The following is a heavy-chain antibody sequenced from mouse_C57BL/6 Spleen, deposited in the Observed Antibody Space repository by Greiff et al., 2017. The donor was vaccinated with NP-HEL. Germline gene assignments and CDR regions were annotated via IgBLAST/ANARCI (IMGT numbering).Heavy chain of an antibody. CDR3: ARDGSSYYAMDY. CDR1: GYAFSSSW. CDR2: IYPGDGDT. Sequence: QVQLQQSGPELVKPGASVKLSCKASGYAFSSSWMNWVKQRPGKGLEWIGRIYPGDGDTNYNGKFKGKATLTADKSSSTAYMQLSSLTAEDSAVYFCARDGSSYYAMDYWGQGTSVTVSS. J-gene: IGHJ4*01. V-gene: IGHV1-82*01. D-gene: IGHD1-1*01.